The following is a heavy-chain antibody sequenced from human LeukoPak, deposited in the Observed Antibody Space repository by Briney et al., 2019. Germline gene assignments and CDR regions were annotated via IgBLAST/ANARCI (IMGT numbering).Heavy chain of an antibody. CDR3: ARDVQHYYDSSGYSVPPIDY. CDR1: GGTFSSYA. D-gene: IGHD3-22*01. Sequence: GASVKVSCKASGGTFSSYAISWVRQAPGQGLEWMGRIIPILGIANYAQKFQGRVTITADKSTSTAYMELSSLRSEDTAVYYCARDVQHYYDSSGYSVPPIDYWGQGTLVTVSS. CDR2: IIPILGIA. V-gene: IGHV1-69*04. J-gene: IGHJ4*02.